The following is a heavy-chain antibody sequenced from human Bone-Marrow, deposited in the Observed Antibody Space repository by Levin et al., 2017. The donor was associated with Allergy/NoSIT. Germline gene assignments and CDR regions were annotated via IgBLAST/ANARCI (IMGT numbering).Heavy chain of an antibody. CDR1: GFTFSTYA. V-gene: IGHV3-23*01. J-gene: IGHJ4*02. CDR2: IGGSVNSK. CDR3: AKARGGSYAVSYFDY. Sequence: SCAASGFTFSTYAMSWVRQAPGKGLEWVSGIGGSVNSKYYPDSVKGRFTISRDNSKNALYLQINSLRAEDTAVYFCAKARGGSYAVSYFDYWGQGTLVTVSS. D-gene: IGHD3-16*01.